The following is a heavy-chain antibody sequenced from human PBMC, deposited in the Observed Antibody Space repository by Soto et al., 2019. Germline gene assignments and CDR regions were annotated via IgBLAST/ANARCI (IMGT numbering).Heavy chain of an antibody. CDR2: ISAYNGNT. Sequence: QVQLVQSGAEVKKPGASVKVSCKASGYTFTSYGISWVRQAPGQGLEWMGWISAYNGNTNYAQKLQGRVTMTTDTSTSTAYLEQRSLGSDDTAVYYCARGLYSGSYWRPYYFDYWGQGTLVTDSS. CDR3: ARGLYSGSYWRPYYFDY. J-gene: IGHJ4*02. CDR1: GYTFTSYG. V-gene: IGHV1-18*01. D-gene: IGHD1-26*01.